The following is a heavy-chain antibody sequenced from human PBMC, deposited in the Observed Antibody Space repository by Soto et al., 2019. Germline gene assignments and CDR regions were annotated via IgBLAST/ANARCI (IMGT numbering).Heavy chain of an antibody. Sequence: PGESLKISCKGSGYSFTSYWISWVRQMPGKGLEWMGRIDPSDSYTNYSPSFQGHVTISADKSISTAYLQWSSLKASDTAMYYCARQPVATRRDYYHYGMDVWGQGTTVTVSS. J-gene: IGHJ6*02. CDR1: GYSFTSYW. CDR3: ARQPVATRRDYYHYGMDV. V-gene: IGHV5-10-1*01. D-gene: IGHD5-12*01. CDR2: IDPSDSYT.